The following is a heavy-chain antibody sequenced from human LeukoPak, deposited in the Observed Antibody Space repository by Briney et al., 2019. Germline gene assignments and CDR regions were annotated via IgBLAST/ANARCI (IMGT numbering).Heavy chain of an antibody. V-gene: IGHV4-59*01. CDR2: IYYSGST. D-gene: IGHD5-12*01. J-gene: IGHJ5*02. Sequence: SETLSLTCTVSGGSISSYYWSWIRQPAGKGLEWIGYIYYSGSTNYNPSLKSRVTISVDTSKNQFSLKLSSVTAADTAVYYCARHNVDYGLYSGYDPPINWFDPWGQGTLVTVSS. CDR1: GGSISSYY. CDR3: ARHNVDYGLYSGYDPPINWFDP.